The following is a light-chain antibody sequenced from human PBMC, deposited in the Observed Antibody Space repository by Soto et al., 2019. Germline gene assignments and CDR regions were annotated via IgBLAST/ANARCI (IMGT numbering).Light chain of an antibody. Sequence: EIVLTQSPATLSLSPGARAPLSCRASQSVSSYLAWYPQKPGQAPRLLIYDASNRATGIPARFSGSGSGTDFTLTISSLEPEDFAAYYCQQYNSWPITFGQGTRLEIK. CDR3: QQYNSWPIT. CDR1: QSVSSY. J-gene: IGKJ5*01. V-gene: IGKV3-11*01. CDR2: DAS.